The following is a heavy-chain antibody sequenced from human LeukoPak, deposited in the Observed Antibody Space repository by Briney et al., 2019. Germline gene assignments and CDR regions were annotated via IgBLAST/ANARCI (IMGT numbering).Heavy chain of an antibody. J-gene: IGHJ4*02. D-gene: IGHD2-21*02. V-gene: IGHV4-30-4*01. CDR2: IYYSGST. Sequence: SETLSLTCTVSGGSISGGDYYWSWIRQPPGKGLEWIGYIYYSGSTYYNPSLKSRVTISVDTSKSQFSLKLSSVTAADTAVYYCAREYCGGDCYLDYFDYWGQGTLVTVSS. CDR1: GGSISGGDYY. CDR3: AREYCGGDCYLDYFDY.